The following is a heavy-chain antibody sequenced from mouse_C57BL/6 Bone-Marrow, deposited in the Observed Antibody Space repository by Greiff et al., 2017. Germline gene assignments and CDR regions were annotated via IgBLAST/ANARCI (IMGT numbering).Heavy chain of an antibody. CDR2: IWGDGST. Sequence: QVQLKESGPGLVAPSQSLSITCTVSGFSLTSYGVSWVRQPPGKGLEWLGVIWGDGSTNYYNALISRLSISKDNSESPVFLKLNSLQTYDTATSCCAQAYCYAAFAYWGQGTTLPVSA. V-gene: IGHV2-3*01. J-gene: IGHJ2*01. D-gene: IGHD1-1*01. CDR3: AQAYCYAAFAY. CDR1: GFSLTSYG.